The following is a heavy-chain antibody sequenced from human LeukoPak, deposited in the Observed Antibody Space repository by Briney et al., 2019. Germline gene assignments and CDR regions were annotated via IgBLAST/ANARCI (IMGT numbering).Heavy chain of an antibody. J-gene: IGHJ5*02. D-gene: IGHD2-15*01. V-gene: IGHV3-30-3*01. CDR3: ARGSRGYCSGGSCLRGWFDP. CDR1: GFTFSSYA. Sequence: GGSLRLSCAASGFTFSSYAMHWVRQAPGKGLEWVAVISYDGSNKYYADSVKGRFTISRDNSKNTLYLQMNSLRAEDTAVYYCARGSRGYCSGGSCLRGWFDPWGQGTLVTVSS. CDR2: ISYDGSNK.